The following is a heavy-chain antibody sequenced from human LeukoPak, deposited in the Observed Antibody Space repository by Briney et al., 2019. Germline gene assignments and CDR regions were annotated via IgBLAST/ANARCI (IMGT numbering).Heavy chain of an antibody. CDR2: SSPYNGKT. CDR1: GYSFINYG. D-gene: IGHD6-19*01. Sequence: ASVKVSCKASGYSFINYGITWVRQAAGQGLEWMGWSSPYNGKTNYAQKFQGRVTMTTDTSTNTAYMELRSLRSDDTAVYYCARRRSEEFDFDCWGQGTLVTVSS. CDR3: ARRRSEEFDFDC. V-gene: IGHV1-18*01. J-gene: IGHJ4*02.